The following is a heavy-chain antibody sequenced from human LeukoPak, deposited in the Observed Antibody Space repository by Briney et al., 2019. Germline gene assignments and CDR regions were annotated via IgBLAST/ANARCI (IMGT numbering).Heavy chain of an antibody. CDR3: PTRGFCRGGSCYSYNMHI. D-gene: IGHD1-26*01. CDR2: ITSDGSNK. V-gene: IGHV3-30*03. CDR1: GFTFNTHG. Sequence: GGSLRLSCAASGFTFNTHGMHWVRQAPGKGLQWVALITSDGSNKYYADSVKGRFTISRDNSKNTLYMEMNGLRAEDTAVYYCPTRGFCRGGSCYSYNMHIWGPGTTVTVSS. J-gene: IGHJ6*02.